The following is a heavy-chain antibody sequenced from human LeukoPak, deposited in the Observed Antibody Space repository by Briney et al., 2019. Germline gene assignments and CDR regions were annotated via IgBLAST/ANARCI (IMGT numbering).Heavy chain of an antibody. D-gene: IGHD6-13*01. Sequence: GGSLRLSCAASGFTFSSYAMHWVRQAPGRGLEWVAVISYDGSNKYYADSVKGRFTISRDNSKNTLYLQMNSLRAEDTAVYYCAAPGGSSTGRFDYWGQGTLVTVSS. CDR1: GFTFSSYA. V-gene: IGHV3-30-3*01. J-gene: IGHJ4*02. CDR3: AAPGGSSTGRFDY. CDR2: ISYDGSNK.